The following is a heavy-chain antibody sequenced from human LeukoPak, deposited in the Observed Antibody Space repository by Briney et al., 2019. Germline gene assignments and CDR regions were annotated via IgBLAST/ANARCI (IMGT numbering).Heavy chain of an antibody. CDR3: ARGDGFFDY. Sequence: SETLSLTCTVSGGSISHFHWSWIRQPPGKDLEWIGYSFYSGSTNYNPSLKSRVTISVDTSKNQLSLRLSSVTAADTALYYCARGDGFFDYWGQGTVVTVSS. D-gene: IGHD5-24*01. V-gene: IGHV4-59*01. CDR1: GGSISHFH. CDR2: SFYSGST. J-gene: IGHJ4*02.